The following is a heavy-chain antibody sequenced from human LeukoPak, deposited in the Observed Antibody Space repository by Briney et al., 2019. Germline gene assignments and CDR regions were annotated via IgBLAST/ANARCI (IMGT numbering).Heavy chain of an antibody. J-gene: IGHJ6*02. CDR1: GFTFSNYW. D-gene: IGHD6-13*01. V-gene: IGHV3-7*05. CDR2: IKQDGSEK. CDR3: ARDPYSSSWSYGMDV. Sequence: PGGSLRLSCTASGFTFSNYWMSWVRQTPDKGLEWVANIKQDGSEKVYLDSVKGRFTISRDNAQTSLYLHMNSLRAEDTAVYYCARDPYSSSWSYGMDVWGQGTTVTVSS.